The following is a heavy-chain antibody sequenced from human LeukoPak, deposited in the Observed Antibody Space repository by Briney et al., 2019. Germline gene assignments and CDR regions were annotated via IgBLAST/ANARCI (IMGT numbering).Heavy chain of an antibody. J-gene: IGHJ4*02. CDR2: IIPIFGTT. V-gene: IGHV1-69*05. D-gene: IGHD3-22*01. CDR3: AREYYYDSSGYYYEEAHFDY. CDR1: GGTFSSYA. Sequence: ASVKVSCKASGGTFSSYAISWVRQAPGQGLEWMGGIIPIFGTTNYAQKFQGRVTITTDESTSTAYMELSSLRSEDTAVYYCAREYYYDSSGYYYEEAHFDYWGQGTLVTVSS.